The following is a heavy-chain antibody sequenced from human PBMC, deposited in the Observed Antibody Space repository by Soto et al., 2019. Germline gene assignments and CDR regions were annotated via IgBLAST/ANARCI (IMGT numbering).Heavy chain of an antibody. CDR3: ARSGFVCYPRPCYYYGMDV. Sequence: QVQLVQSGAEVKKPGASVKVSCKASGYTFTGYYMHWVRQAPGQGLEWMGWINPNSGGTNYAQKFQGWVTMTRDTSISTAYMELSRLRSEDTAVYYCARSGFVCYPRPCYYYGMDVWGQGTTVTVSS. V-gene: IGHV1-2*04. CDR1: GYTFTGYY. CDR2: INPNSGGT. D-gene: IGHD2-8*01. J-gene: IGHJ6*02.